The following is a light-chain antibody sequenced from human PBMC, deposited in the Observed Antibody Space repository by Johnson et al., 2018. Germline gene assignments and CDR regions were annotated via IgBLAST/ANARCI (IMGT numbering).Light chain of an antibody. J-gene: IGLJ1*01. CDR1: SSNIGNNY. V-gene: IGLV1-51*02. Sequence: QSVLTQPPSVSAAPGQKVTISCSGSSSNIGNNYVSWYQQLPGTAPKLLIYENNKRPSGIPDRFSGSKSGTSATLGITGLQTGDEADYYCGTWDSGLSAGNVFGTGTKVTGL. CDR3: GTWDSGLSAGNV. CDR2: ENN.